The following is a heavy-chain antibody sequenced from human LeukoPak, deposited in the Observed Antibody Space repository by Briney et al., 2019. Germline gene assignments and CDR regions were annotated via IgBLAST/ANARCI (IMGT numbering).Heavy chain of an antibody. D-gene: IGHD6-13*01. CDR2: INPKSGDP. Sequence: ASVKVSCKTSGYRFTGYYMHWVRQAPGQGLEWMGWINPKSGDPIYVQKFQGRVTLTRDTSIDTVYLELSSLKSDDTAVYYCARVLKPRQLVPFDYWGQGTLVTVSS. V-gene: IGHV1-2*02. J-gene: IGHJ4*02. CDR1: GYRFTGYY. CDR3: ARVLKPRQLVPFDY.